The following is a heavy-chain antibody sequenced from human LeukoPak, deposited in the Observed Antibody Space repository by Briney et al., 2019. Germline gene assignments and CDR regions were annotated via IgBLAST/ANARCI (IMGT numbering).Heavy chain of an antibody. J-gene: IGHJ4*02. Sequence: SETLSLTCAASGGSFIGYYWSWLRQPPGKGLEWIGEINHSGSTNYNPSLKSRVTISVDTSKNQFSLKLSSVTAADTAVYYCASGPLGYCSGGSCYSRAATDYWGQGTLVTVSS. CDR2: INHSGST. CDR1: GGSFIGYY. V-gene: IGHV4-34*01. CDR3: ASGPLGYCSGGSCYSRAATDY. D-gene: IGHD2-15*01.